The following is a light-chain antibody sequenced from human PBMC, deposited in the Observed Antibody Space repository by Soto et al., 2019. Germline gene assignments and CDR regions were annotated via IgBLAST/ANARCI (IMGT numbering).Light chain of an antibody. CDR2: DAS. Sequence: VGDRVTITCRASQSISSWLAWYQQKPGKAPKLLIYDASSLESGVPSRFSGSGSGTEFTLTISSLQPDDFATYYCQQYNSWTFGQGTKVDIK. CDR1: QSISSW. J-gene: IGKJ1*01. CDR3: QQYNSWT. V-gene: IGKV1-5*01.